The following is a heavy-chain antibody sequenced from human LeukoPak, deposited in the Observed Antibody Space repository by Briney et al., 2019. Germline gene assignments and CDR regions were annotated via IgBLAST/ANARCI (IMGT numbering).Heavy chain of an antibody. CDR2: IRYDGSNK. V-gene: IGHV3-30*02. Sequence: PGGSLRLSCAASGFTFSSYGMHWVRQAPGKGLEWVAFIRYDGSNKYYADSVKGRFTISRDNSKNTLYLQMNSLRAEDTAVYYCAKNPPAAPYGSGSYLDYWGQGTLVTVSS. D-gene: IGHD3-10*01. J-gene: IGHJ4*02. CDR1: GFTFSSYG. CDR3: AKNPPAAPYGSGSYLDY.